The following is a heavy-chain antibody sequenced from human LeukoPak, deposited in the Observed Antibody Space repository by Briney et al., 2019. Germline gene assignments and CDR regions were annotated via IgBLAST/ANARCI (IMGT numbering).Heavy chain of an antibody. J-gene: IGHJ5*02. CDR1: GGSFSGYY. CDR2: INHSGST. CDR3: ARGLGYSSSEVNWFDP. D-gene: IGHD6-6*01. Sequence: PSETLSLTCAVYGGSFSGYYWSWIRQPPGKGLEWIGEINHSGSTNYNPSLKSRVTISVDTSKNQFSLKLSSVTAADTAVYYCARGLGYSSSEVNWFDPWGQGTLVTVSS. V-gene: IGHV4-34*01.